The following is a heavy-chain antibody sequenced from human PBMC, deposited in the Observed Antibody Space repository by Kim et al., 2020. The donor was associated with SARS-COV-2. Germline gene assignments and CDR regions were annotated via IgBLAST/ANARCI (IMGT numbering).Heavy chain of an antibody. Sequence: GGSLRLSCAASGFPVSSNTMNWVRQAPGKGLEWVSVIDTGGSTYYEDSVKGRFTISRHNSKKTRYLQMNSMIAEDTAVYYCARELVRGIMGDACDIWGQGTMVTFSS. J-gene: IGHJ3*02. V-gene: IGHV3-53*04. CDR3: ARELVRGIMGDACDI. CDR2: IDTGGST. CDR1: GFPVSSNT. D-gene: IGHD3-10*01.